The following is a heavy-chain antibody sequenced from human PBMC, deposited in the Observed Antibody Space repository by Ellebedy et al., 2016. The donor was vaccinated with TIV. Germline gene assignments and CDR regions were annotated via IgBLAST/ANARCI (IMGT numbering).Heavy chain of an antibody. Sequence: AASVKVSCKASAYTLTSYGISWVRQAPGQGLEWMGWISAYNGNTNYAQKLQGRVTMTTDTSTNTAYMELRSLRSDDTAVYFCARGSGSYTYGMDVWGQGTTVTVS. J-gene: IGHJ6*02. CDR2: ISAYNGNT. D-gene: IGHD1-26*01. CDR3: ARGSGSYTYGMDV. V-gene: IGHV1-18*01. CDR1: AYTLTSYG.